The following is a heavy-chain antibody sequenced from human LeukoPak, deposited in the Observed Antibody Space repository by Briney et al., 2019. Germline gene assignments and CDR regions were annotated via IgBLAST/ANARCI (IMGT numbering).Heavy chain of an antibody. J-gene: IGHJ4*02. CDR3: ARDPTSAVAGTDY. CDR1: GFTFSDYY. Sequence: PGGSLRLSCEASGFTFSDYYMSWIRQAPGKGLEWVSYISSSSSTIYYADSVKGRFTISRDNAKNSLYLQMNSLRAEDTAVYYCARDPTSAVAGTDYWGQGTLVTVSS. V-gene: IGHV3-11*04. CDR2: ISSSSSTI. D-gene: IGHD6-19*01.